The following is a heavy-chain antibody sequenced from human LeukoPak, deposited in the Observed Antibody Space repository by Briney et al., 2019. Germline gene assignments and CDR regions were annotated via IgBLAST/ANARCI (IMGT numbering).Heavy chain of an antibody. V-gene: IGHV3-21*01. CDR3: ARAGGWYLYYFDY. J-gene: IGHJ4*02. CDR1: GFTVSSNY. Sequence: TGGSLRLSCAASGFTVSSNYMSWVRQAPGKGLEWVSSISSSSSYIYYADSVKGRFTISRDNAKNSLYLQMNSLRAEDTAVYYCARAGGWYLYYFDYWGQGTLVTVSS. CDR2: ISSSSSYI. D-gene: IGHD6-19*01.